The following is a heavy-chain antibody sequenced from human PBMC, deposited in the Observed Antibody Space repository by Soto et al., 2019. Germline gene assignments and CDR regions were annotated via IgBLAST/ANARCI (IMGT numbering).Heavy chain of an antibody. CDR3: ARWWSGSRQGFDP. D-gene: IGHD3-3*01. CDR1: GGSISSGDYY. Sequence: SETLSLTCTVSGGSISSGDYYWSWIRQHPGKGLEWIGYIYYSGSTYYNPSLKSRVTISVDTSKNQFSLKLSSVTAADTAVYYCARWWSGSRQGFDPWGQGTLVTVS. J-gene: IGHJ5*02. V-gene: IGHV4-31*03. CDR2: IYYSGST.